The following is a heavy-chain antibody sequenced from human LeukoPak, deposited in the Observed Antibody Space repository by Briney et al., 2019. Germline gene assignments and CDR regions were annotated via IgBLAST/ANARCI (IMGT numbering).Heavy chain of an antibody. CDR3: ALGGSTVTTNYFDY. V-gene: IGHV4-34*01. Sequence: SSETLSLTCAVYGGSFSGYYWSWIRQPPGKGLEWIGEINHSGSTNYNPSLKSRVTISVDTSKNQFSLELSSVTAADTAVYYCALGGSTVTTNYFDYWGQGTLVTVSS. J-gene: IGHJ4*02. D-gene: IGHD4-11*01. CDR2: INHSGST. CDR1: GGSFSGYY.